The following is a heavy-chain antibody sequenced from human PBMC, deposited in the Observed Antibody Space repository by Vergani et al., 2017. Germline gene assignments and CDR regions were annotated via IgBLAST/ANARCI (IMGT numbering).Heavy chain of an antibody. J-gene: IGHJ6*02. CDR3: ARDPDIVVVPAAPYYCYYYGMDV. CDR1: GYTFTSYG. CDR2: ISAYNGNT. V-gene: IGHV1-18*04. Sequence: QVHLVQSGAEVKKPGASVKVSCKASGYTFTSYGISWVRQAPGQGLEWMGWISAYNGNTNYAQNLQGRVTMTTDTSTSTAYMELRSLRSDDTAVYYCARDPDIVVVPAAPYYCYYYGMDVWGQGTTVTVSS. D-gene: IGHD2-2*01.